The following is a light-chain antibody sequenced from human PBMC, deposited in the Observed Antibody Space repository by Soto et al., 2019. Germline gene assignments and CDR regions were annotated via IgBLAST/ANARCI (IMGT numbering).Light chain of an antibody. J-gene: IGLJ1*01. Sequence: QAVVTQPPSVSGAPGQRDTISCTGSSSNIGAGYDVQWYQQLPGTAPKLLMYGNTNRPSGVPDRFSGSKSGTSASLAITGLQAEDEADYYCQSYDSSLTALYVFGTGTKVTVL. CDR2: GNT. CDR1: SSNIGAGYD. CDR3: QSYDSSLTALYV. V-gene: IGLV1-40*01.